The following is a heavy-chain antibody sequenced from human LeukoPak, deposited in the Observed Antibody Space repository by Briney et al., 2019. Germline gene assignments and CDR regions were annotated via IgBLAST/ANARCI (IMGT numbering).Heavy chain of an antibody. CDR1: GGSISRYY. J-gene: IGHJ4*02. D-gene: IGHD6-19*01. V-gene: IGHV4-59*01. CDR3: ATGGGWLPGF. CDR2: IYYSGST. Sequence: SETLSLTCTASGGSISRYYLNWIRQPPGKGLEWIGYIYYSGSTNYNPSLKSRVTISVDTSKNQFSLNLNSVTAADTAVYYCATGGGWLPGFWGQGTLVTVSS.